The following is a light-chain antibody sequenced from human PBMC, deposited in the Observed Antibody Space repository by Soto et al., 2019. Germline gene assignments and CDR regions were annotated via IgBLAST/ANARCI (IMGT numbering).Light chain of an antibody. J-gene: IGLJ1*01. V-gene: IGLV2-14*01. CDR2: EVS. CDR1: SSDIGGHNY. CDR3: SSYASTSTPCV. Sequence: QSVLTQPASVSGSPGQSITVSCTGTSSDIGGHNYVSWYQQHPGKAPKLIIYEVSNRPSGVSNRFSGSKSGNTASLTISGLQAADEADYYCSSYASTSTPCVFGTGTKVTVL.